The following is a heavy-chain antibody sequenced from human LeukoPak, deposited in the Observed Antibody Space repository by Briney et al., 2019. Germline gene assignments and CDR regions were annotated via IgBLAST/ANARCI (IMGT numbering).Heavy chain of an antibody. CDR1: GSSISSYY. J-gene: IGHJ5*02. V-gene: IGHV4-59*01. CDR2: IYYSGST. D-gene: IGHD6-19*01. CDR3: ARGPYSSGWYSYNWFDP. Sequence: SETLSLTCTVSGSSISSYYWSWIRQPPGKGLEWIGYIYYSGSTNYNPSLKSRVTISVDTSKNQFSLKLSSVTAADTAVYYCARGPYSSGWYSYNWFDPWGQGTLVTVSS.